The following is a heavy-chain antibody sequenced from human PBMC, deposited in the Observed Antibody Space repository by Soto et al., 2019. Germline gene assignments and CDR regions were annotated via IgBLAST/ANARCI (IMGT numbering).Heavy chain of an antibody. CDR2: IWYDGSNK. D-gene: IGHD5-12*01. V-gene: IGHV3-33*01. J-gene: IGHJ4*02. CDR1: GFTFSSYG. CDR3: ARFKDGYNFYVDY. Sequence: QVQLVESGGGVVQPVRSLRLSCSESGFTFSSYGMHWVRRAPGKGQEWVAVIWYDGSNKYYADSVKGRFTISRDNSKNTLYLQMNSLRAEDTAVYYCARFKDGYNFYVDYWGQGTLVTVSS.